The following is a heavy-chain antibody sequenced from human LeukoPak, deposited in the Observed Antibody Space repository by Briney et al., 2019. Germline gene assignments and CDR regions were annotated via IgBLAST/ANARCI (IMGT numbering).Heavy chain of an antibody. CDR2: ISYDGSNK. Sequence: GGSLRLSRAASGFTFTIYAMHWVRQAPGKGLEWVAVISYDGSNKYYADSVKGRFTLSRDNSKNTLYLQMNSLRPEDTAVYYCARADDSSSWYGHFVYWGQGTLVTVSS. D-gene: IGHD6-13*01. CDR3: ARADDSSSWYGHFVY. V-gene: IGHV3-30-3*01. CDR1: GFTFTIYA. J-gene: IGHJ4*02.